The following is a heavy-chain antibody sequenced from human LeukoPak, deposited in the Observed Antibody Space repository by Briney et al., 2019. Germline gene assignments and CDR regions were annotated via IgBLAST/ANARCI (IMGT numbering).Heavy chain of an antibody. J-gene: IGHJ4*02. D-gene: IGHD6-19*01. CDR2: IYWNDDK. Sequence: SGPTLVNPTQTITLTCTFSGFSLSTSGVGVGWYRQPPGKALEWLTLIYWNDDKRYSPSPKSRLTITKDTSRDHVVLTMTNMDPVDTATYYCAHTGVAGTDWIVPYFDYWGQGTLVTVSS. CDR3: AHTGVAGTDWIVPYFDY. CDR1: GFSLSTSGVG. V-gene: IGHV2-5*01.